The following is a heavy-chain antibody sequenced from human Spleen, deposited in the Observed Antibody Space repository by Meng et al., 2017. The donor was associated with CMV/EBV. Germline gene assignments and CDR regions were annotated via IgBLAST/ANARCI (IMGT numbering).Heavy chain of an antibody. V-gene: IGHV3-7*03. CDR2: INQDGSEK. CDR1: GFTFSSYA. D-gene: IGHD2-2*01. CDR3: AKGGAAARGWFDY. Sequence: GESLKISCAASGFTFSSYAMSWVRQAPGKGLEWVANINQDGSEKYYVDSVKGRFTISRDNSKNTLYLQLNSRRAEDTAVYYCAKGGAAARGWFDYWGQGTLVTVSS. J-gene: IGHJ4*02.